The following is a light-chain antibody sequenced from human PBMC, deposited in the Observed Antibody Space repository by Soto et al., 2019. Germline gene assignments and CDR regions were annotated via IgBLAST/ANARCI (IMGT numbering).Light chain of an antibody. Sequence: EIVLTQSPATLSLSPGERATLSCRASQSVSSYLAWYQQKPGQAPRLLIYDASNRATGLPARFSGSGSGTAFTLSVRSLEPEDFSGYYWQQRSNWPAITFGQGTRLEIK. CDR1: QSVSSY. J-gene: IGKJ5*01. CDR2: DAS. V-gene: IGKV3-11*01. CDR3: QQRSNWPAIT.